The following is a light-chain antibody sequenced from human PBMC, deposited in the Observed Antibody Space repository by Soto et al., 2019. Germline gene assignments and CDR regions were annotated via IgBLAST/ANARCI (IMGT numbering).Light chain of an antibody. CDR3: QQYGNSPPYS. CDR1: QSVSTTY. Sequence: EIVLTQSPGSLSLSPGEGATLSCRASQSVSTTYLAWYQLKPGQAPRLVIYATSSRAAGIPDRFRGSGSGTEFTLTIISLEPEDVGVYFCQQYGNSPPYSFGQGTKLDIK. CDR2: ATS. J-gene: IGKJ2*03. V-gene: IGKV3-20*01.